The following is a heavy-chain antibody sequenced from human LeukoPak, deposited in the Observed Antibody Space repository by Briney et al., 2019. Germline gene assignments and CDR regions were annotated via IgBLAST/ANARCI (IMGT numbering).Heavy chain of an antibody. D-gene: IGHD2-15*01. CDR1: GASFSDFY. CDR3: ARGQDPVKQGY. J-gene: IGHJ4*02. CDR2: IHPSGIT. Sequence: SETLSLTCAVYGASFSDFYWTWIRQPPGKGLEWIGEIHPSGITSYSPSLSSRATISFDTSNNRFSLRLTSVTAADTALYYCARGQDPVKQGYWGQGTLVTVSS. V-gene: IGHV4-34*01.